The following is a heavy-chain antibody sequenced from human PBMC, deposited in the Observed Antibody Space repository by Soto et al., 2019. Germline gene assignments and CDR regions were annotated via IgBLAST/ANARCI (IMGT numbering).Heavy chain of an antibody. Sequence: QVQLVESGGGVVQPGRSLRLACATSGFSFTNYAIHWVRQAPGKGLEWVAVMWYEGTKKYYEDSVKGRFTISRDNSKNTVFLQMNSLRTEDTAVYYCARDPQYNSDWYLDYWGQGTLVTVSS. CDR3: ARDPQYNSDWYLDY. CDR1: GFSFTNYA. D-gene: IGHD6-19*01. CDR2: MWYEGTKK. V-gene: IGHV3-33*01. J-gene: IGHJ4*02.